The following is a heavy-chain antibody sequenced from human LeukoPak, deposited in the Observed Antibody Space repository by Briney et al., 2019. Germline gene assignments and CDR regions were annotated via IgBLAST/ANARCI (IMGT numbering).Heavy chain of an antibody. V-gene: IGHV3-30*18. D-gene: IGHD5-18*01. CDR1: GFTFSSYG. CDR2: ISYDGSNK. CDR3: AKGVGYGYVAIWIDY. J-gene: IGHJ4*02. Sequence: GGSLRLSCAASGFTFSSYGMHWVRQAPGKGLEWVAVISYDGSNKYYADSVKGRFAISRDNSKNTLYLQMNSLRAEDTAVYYCAKGVGYGYVAIWIDYWGQGTLVTVSS.